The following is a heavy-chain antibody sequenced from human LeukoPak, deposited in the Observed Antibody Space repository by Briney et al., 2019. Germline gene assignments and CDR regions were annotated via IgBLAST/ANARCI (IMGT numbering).Heavy chain of an antibody. CDR2: INPGGGST. Sequence: ASVKVSCKASGYTFTSYCMHWVRQAPGQGLEWMGIINPGGGSTRYAQKFQGRVTMTRDTPTSTAYMELRSLRSDDTAVYYCASLSGYSYGSAWYFDLWGRGTLVTVSS. J-gene: IGHJ2*01. V-gene: IGHV1-46*01. D-gene: IGHD5-18*01. CDR3: ASLSGYSYGSAWYFDL. CDR1: GYTFTSYC.